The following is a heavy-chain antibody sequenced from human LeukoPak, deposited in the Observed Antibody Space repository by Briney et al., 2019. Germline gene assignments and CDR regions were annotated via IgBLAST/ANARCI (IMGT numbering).Heavy chain of an antibody. D-gene: IGHD3-3*01. J-gene: IGHJ4*02. CDR1: GGTFSNFA. Sequence: GASVKVSCKASGGTFSNFAISWVRQAPGQGLEWMGWINPNSGGTNYAQKFQGRVTMTRDTSISTAYMELSRLRSDDTAVYYCARGGGRITIFGVVSHFDYWGQGTLVTVSS. CDR3: ARGGGRITIFGVVSHFDY. V-gene: IGHV1-2*02. CDR2: INPNSGGT.